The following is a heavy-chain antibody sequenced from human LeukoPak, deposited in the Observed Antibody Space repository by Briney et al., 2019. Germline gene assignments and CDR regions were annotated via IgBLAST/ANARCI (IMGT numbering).Heavy chain of an antibody. CDR3: ASGDPRIAALYYFDY. Sequence: ASVKVSCKASGYTFTSYGISWVRQAPGQGLEWMGIINPSGGSTSYAQKFQGRVTMTRDTSTSTVYMELSSLRSEDTAVYYCASGDPRIAALYYFDYWGQGTLVTVSS. CDR1: GYTFTSYG. CDR2: INPSGGST. J-gene: IGHJ4*02. V-gene: IGHV1-46*01. D-gene: IGHD6-6*01.